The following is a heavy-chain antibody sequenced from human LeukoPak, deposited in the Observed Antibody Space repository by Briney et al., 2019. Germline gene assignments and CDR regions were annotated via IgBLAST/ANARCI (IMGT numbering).Heavy chain of an antibody. D-gene: IGHD6-13*01. V-gene: IGHV3-23*01. J-gene: IGHJ4*02. CDR1: GFTSGIYA. CDR3: ARDLYSSNPFDY. Sequence: GGSLRLSCAASGFTSGIYAVSWVRQAPGKGLEWVSAFSGGGDSYYADSVKGRFTISRDNSKNTLYLQMNSLRAEDTAMYYCARDLYSSNPFDYWGQGTLVTVSS. CDR2: FSGGGDS.